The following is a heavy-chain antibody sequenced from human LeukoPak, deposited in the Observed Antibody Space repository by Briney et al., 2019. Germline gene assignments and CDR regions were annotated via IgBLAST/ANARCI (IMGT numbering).Heavy chain of an antibody. CDR2: IYSGGST. D-gene: IGHD2-21*01. Sequence: GGSLTLSCTASGFTGSSNFRSWVRQPPGKGLEWVSDIYSGGSTYYADSVKGRFTISRDNSKSTLYLQMNSLRAEDTAVYYCTRGGGGSFPHYWGQGTLVTVSS. V-gene: IGHV3-53*01. J-gene: IGHJ4*02. CDR3: TRGGGGSFPHY. CDR1: GFTGSSNF.